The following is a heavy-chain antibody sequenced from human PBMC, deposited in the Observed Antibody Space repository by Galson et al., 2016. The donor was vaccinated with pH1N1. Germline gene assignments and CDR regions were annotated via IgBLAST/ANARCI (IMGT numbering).Heavy chain of an antibody. Sequence: PALVKPTQTLALTCTFSGFSLSTSGVGVGWIRQPPGKALEWLALIYWNDDKRYSPSLKSRLTITKDTTKNQLILKMTNMDPVDTATYYCAHFLSFGELGNWFDPWGQGTLVTVSS. CDR1: GFSLSTSGVG. J-gene: IGHJ5*02. CDR3: AHFLSFGELGNWFDP. V-gene: IGHV2-5*01. CDR2: IYWNDDK. D-gene: IGHD3-10*01.